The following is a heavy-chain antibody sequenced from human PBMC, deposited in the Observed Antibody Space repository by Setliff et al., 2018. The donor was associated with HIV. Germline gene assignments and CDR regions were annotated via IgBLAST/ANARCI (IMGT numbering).Heavy chain of an antibody. V-gene: IGHV1-69*05. D-gene: IGHD2-2*01. Sequence: GASVKVSCKASGGTFGIYGISWVRQAPGQGLEWMGGTIPMFGTANYAQKFQGRVTITTDESTNTGYMELSSLRSEGTAVYYCARESACSSTSCPKVLDYWGQGTLVTVSS. CDR2: TIPMFGTA. J-gene: IGHJ4*02. CDR3: ARESACSSTSCPKVLDY. CDR1: GGTFGIYG.